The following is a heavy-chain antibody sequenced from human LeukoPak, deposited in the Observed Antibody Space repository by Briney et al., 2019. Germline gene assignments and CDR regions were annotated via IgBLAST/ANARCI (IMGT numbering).Heavy chain of an antibody. CDR3: ARGRKNYYDSKGIWVISRFDP. Sequence: ASVKVSCKASGGTFSSYAISWVRQAPGQGLEWMGGIIPIFGTANYAQKFQGRVTITADEYTSTVYMELSSLRSENTAVYYCARGRKNYYDSKGIWVISRFDPWGQGTLVTVSS. V-gene: IGHV1-69*13. D-gene: IGHD3-22*01. CDR2: IIPIFGTA. CDR1: GGTFSSYA. J-gene: IGHJ5*02.